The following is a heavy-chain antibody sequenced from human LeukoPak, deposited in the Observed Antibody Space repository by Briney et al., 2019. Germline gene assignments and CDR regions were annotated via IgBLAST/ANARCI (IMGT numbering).Heavy chain of an antibody. D-gene: IGHD4-17*01. Sequence: GGSLRLSCAASGFTFSSYSMNWVRQAPGKGLEWVSSISSSSSYIYYADSVKGRFTISRDNAKNSLYLQMNSLRAEDTAVYYCARGRAYDYGAFDYWGQGTLVTVSS. V-gene: IGHV3-21*01. J-gene: IGHJ4*02. CDR3: ARGRAYDYGAFDY. CDR2: ISSSSSYI. CDR1: GFTFSSYS.